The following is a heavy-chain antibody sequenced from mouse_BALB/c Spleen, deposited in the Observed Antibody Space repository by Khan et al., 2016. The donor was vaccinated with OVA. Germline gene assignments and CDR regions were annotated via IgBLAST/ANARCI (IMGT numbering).Heavy chain of an antibody. D-gene: IGHD1-2*01. CDR2: ISYSGST. J-gene: IGHJ2*01. Sequence: EVQLQESGPGLVKPSQSLSLTCTVTGYSITSAYGWNWIRQFPGNKLEWMGYISYSGSTNYNPSLKSRISITRDTSKNPFFLQLNSVTTEDTATYYCARTARIKYWGQGTTLTVSS. CDR3: ARTARIKY. V-gene: IGHV3-2*02. CDR1: GYSITSAYG.